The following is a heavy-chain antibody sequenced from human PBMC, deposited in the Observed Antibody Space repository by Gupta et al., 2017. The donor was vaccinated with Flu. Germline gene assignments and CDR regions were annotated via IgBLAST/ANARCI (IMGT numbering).Heavy chain of an antibody. Sequence: QVQLQESGPGLVKPSDTLSLTCGVAGSSIRTIPWWGWIRQPPGKGLEWIGYVFHSGSTYYNPSLRSRVTMSVDTSKNQFSLRLSSVTAVDTAVYYCARWTGTASGYNWYFDPWGRGTLVTVSS. CDR3: ARWTGTASGYNWYFDP. V-gene: IGHV4-28*01. D-gene: IGHD1-1*01. CDR2: VFHSGST. CDR1: GSSIRTIPW. J-gene: IGHJ2*01.